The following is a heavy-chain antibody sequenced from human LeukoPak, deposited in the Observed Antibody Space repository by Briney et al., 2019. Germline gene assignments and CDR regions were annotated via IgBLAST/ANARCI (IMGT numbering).Heavy chain of an antibody. CDR3: AKGRNYYDSSGKFDY. V-gene: IGHV3-30*18. CDR1: GFTFSSYG. D-gene: IGHD3-22*01. Sequence: GGSLTLSCAASGFTFSSYGMHWVRQAPGKGLEWVAVISYDGSNKYYADSVKGRFTISRDNSKNTLYLQMNSLRAEDTAVYYCAKGRNYYDSSGKFDYWGQGTLVTVSS. J-gene: IGHJ4*02. CDR2: ISYDGSNK.